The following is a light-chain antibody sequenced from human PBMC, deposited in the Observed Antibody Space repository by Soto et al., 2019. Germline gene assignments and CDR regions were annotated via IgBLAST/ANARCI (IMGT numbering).Light chain of an antibody. J-gene: IGKJ2*01. V-gene: IGKV3-20*01. CDR1: QSVSSSF. Sequence: EIVLTQSPGTLSVSPGERATLSCRASQSVSSSFLCWYQQKPGQAPRLLIYAASSRATGIPERFSGSGSGTDFTLTISRLEPEDFAEYYCQQYNSSPNTFGQGTKLEIK. CDR2: AAS. CDR3: QQYNSSPNT.